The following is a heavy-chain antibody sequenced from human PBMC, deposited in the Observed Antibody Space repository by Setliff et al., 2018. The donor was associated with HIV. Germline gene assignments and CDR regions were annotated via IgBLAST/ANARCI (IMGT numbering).Heavy chain of an antibody. D-gene: IGHD1-7*01. Sequence: SETLSLTCTVSGGSIRSIDYFWGWIRQPPGKGLEWLGNIGNIYYGGTTYYNPSLKGRITISVFTSSQQLSLRLTSVTAADTAVYYCARKGNWNYPYDYWGQGTLVTVSS. J-gene: IGHJ4*02. CDR1: GGSIRSIDYF. CDR3: ARKGNWNYPYDY. CDR2: IYYGGTT. V-gene: IGHV4-39*01.